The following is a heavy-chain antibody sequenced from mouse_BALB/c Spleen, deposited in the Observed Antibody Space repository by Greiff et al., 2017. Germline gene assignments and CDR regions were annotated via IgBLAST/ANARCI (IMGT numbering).Heavy chain of an antibody. V-gene: IGHV2-9*02. Sequence: VNVVESGPGLVAPSQSLSITCTVSGFSLTSYGVHWVRQPPGKGLEWLGVIWAGGSTNYNSALMSRLSISKDNSKSQVFLKMNSLQTDDTAMYYCAREGGNRFAYWGQGTLVTVSA. CDR2: IWAGGST. D-gene: IGHD2-1*01. CDR1: GFSLTSYG. J-gene: IGHJ3*01. CDR3: AREGGNRFAY.